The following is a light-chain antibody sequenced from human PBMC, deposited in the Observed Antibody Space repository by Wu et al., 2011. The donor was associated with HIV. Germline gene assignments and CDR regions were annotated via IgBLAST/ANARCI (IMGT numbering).Light chain of an antibody. Sequence: ETVLTQSPGTLSLSPGESATLSCRASQTVSNTDLAWYQQRPGQAPRLLIYGTSSRTTGVPDRFSGSGSGTDFTLTISRLEPEDFAVYYCQQRSDRPLTFGQGHGWR. CDR3: QQRSDRPLT. V-gene: IGKV3D-20*02. CDR2: GTS. J-gene: IGKJ5*01. CDR1: QTVSNTD.